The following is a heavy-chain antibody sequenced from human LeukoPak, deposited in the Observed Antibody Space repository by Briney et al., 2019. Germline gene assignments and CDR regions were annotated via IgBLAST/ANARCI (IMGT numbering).Heavy chain of an antibody. J-gene: IGHJ4*02. CDR3: ARGPKGFCSTNSCPFDC. Sequence: GGSLRLSCAASGFTFSSYEMNWVRQAPGKGLEWVSYISSSGSTIYYADSVKGRFTISRDNAKNSLVLQMNSLRAEDTAVYYCARGPKGFCSTNSCPFDCWGQGTLVTVSS. D-gene: IGHD2-2*01. CDR1: GFTFSSYE. CDR2: ISSSGSTI. V-gene: IGHV3-48*03.